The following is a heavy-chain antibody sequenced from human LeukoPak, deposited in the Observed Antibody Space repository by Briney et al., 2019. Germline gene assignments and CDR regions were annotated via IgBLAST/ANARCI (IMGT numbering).Heavy chain of an antibody. V-gene: IGHV3-66*01. CDR2: IYSGGST. J-gene: IGHJ4*02. D-gene: IGHD6-19*01. Sequence: GGSLRLSCAASGFTFSSSAMNWVRQAPGKGLEWVSVIYSGGSTFYADSVKGRFTISRDNSKNTLYLQMNSLRAEDTAVYYCARVAAGFFDYWGQGTLVTVSS. CDR3: ARVAAGFFDY. CDR1: GFTFSSSA.